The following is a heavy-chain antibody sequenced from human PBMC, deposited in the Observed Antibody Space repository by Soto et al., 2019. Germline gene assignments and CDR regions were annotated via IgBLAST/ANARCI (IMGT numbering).Heavy chain of an antibody. CDR1: GYTFTGYY. Sequence: QVQLVQSGAEVKKPGASVKVSCKASGYTFTGYYMHWVRQAPGQGLEWMGWINPNSGGTNYAQKFKGRVTMTRDTSISTAYMELSRLSSDDTAVYYCARVRCSSTSCYRYRDYYYYGMDVWGQGTTVTVSS. J-gene: IGHJ6*02. D-gene: IGHD2-2*01. CDR2: INPNSGGT. V-gene: IGHV1-2*02. CDR3: ARVRCSSTSCYRYRDYYYYGMDV.